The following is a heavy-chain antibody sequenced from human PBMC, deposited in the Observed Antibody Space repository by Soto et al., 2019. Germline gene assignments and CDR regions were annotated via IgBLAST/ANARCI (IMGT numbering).Heavy chain of an antibody. CDR3: AREDGYSYGHNWFDP. V-gene: IGHV1-69*12. CDR1: VGTFSSYA. CDR2: IIPIFGTA. D-gene: IGHD5-18*01. J-gene: IGHJ5*02. Sequence: QVQLVQSGAEVKKPGSSVKVSCKASVGTFSSYAISWVRQAPGQGLEWMGGIIPIFGTANYAQKFQGRVTITADESTSTAYMELSRLRSGDTAVYYCAREDGYSYGHNWFDPWGQGTLVTVSS.